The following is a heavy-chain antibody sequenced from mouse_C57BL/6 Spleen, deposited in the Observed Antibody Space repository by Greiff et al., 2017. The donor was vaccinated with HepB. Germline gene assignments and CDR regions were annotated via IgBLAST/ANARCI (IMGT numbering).Heavy chain of an antibody. V-gene: IGHV7-3*01. J-gene: IGHJ1*03. D-gene: IGHD1-1*01. CDR3: ARYRDSSYDWYFDV. CDR2: IRNKANGYTT. Sequence: DVHLVESGGGLVQPGGSLSLSCAASGFTFTDYYMSWVRQPPGKALEWLGFIRNKANGYTTEYSASVKGRFTISRDNSQSILYLQMNALRAEDSATYYCARYRDSSYDWYFDVWGTGTTVTVSS. CDR1: GFTFTDYY.